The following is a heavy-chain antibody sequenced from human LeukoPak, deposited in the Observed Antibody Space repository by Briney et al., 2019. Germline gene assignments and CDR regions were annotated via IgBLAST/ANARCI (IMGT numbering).Heavy chain of an antibody. D-gene: IGHD5-12*01. CDR2: IYGSGSA. CDR1: GGSISSYY. CDR3: ARQHRVTTSSYYGMDV. V-gene: IGHV4-59*08. J-gene: IGHJ6*02. Sequence: SETLSLTCSVSGGSISSYYWSWIRQPPGKGLEWIGYIYGSGSANYNPSLKSRVTISVDTSKNQFSLKVESVTAADTAVYYCARQHRVTTSSYYGMDVWGQGTTVTVSS.